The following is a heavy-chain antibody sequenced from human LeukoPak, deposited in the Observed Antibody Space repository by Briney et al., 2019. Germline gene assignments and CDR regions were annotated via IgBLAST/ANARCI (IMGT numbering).Heavy chain of an antibody. CDR2: ISYDGGNK. CDR1: GFTFSSYA. J-gene: IGHJ6*02. CDR3: ARVDIVVVTTSSYYGMDV. D-gene: IGHD2-21*02. V-gene: IGHV3-30-3*01. Sequence: GGSLRLSCAASGFTFSSYAMHWVRQAPGKGLEWVAVISYDGGNKYYADSVKGRFTISRDNSKNTLYLQMNSLRAEDTAVYYCARVDIVVVTTSSYYGMDVWGQGTTVTVSS.